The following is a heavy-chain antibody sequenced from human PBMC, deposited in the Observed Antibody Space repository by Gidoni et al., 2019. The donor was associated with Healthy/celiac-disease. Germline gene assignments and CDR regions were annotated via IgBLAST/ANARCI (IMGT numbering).Heavy chain of an antibody. J-gene: IGHJ4*02. D-gene: IGHD4-17*01. CDR1: GFPFSNSW. V-gene: IGHV3-15*01. Sequence: EVQLVESGGGLVKPGGSLRLSCAASGFPFSNSWMSWVRQAPGKGLEWVGRIKSKTDGGTTDYAAPVKGRFTISRDDSKNTLYLQMNSLKTEDTAVYYCTTQFTVTTTRNFDYWGQGTLVTVSS. CDR2: IKSKTDGGTT. CDR3: TTQFTVTTTRNFDY.